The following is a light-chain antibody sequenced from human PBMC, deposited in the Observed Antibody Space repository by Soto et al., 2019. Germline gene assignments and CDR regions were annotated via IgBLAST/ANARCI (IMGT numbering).Light chain of an antibody. Sequence: EIVLTQSPATLSLSPGEGATLSCRASQSIRSYLAWYQQKPGQPPRLLINDASNRATGIPARFSGSGSGRDFTLTISSLEPEDFAIYYCNQRDTFGQGTKLEIK. CDR2: DAS. J-gene: IGKJ2*01. V-gene: IGKV3-11*02. CDR1: QSIRSY. CDR3: NQRDT.